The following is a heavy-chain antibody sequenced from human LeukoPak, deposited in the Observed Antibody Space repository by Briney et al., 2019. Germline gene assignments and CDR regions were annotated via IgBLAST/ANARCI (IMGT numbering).Heavy chain of an antibody. Sequence: ASVKVSCKASGYTFTGYYMHWVRQAPGQGLEWMGWINPNSGGTNYAQKFQGRVTMTRDTSISTAYMELSRLRSDDTAVYYCARGQGFLTVAGTNRFDPWGQGTLVTVSS. CDR1: GYTFTGYY. J-gene: IGHJ5*02. CDR2: INPNSGGT. D-gene: IGHD6-19*01. V-gene: IGHV1-2*02. CDR3: ARGQGFLTVAGTNRFDP.